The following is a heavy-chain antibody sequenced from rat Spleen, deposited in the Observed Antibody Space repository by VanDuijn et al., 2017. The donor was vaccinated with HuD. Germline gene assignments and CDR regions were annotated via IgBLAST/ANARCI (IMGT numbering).Heavy chain of an antibody. CDR1: GFTFSNYG. D-gene: IGHD1-1*01. CDR3: TRDRYYYSGGDNWFAY. V-gene: IGHV5-20*01. J-gene: IGHJ3*01. Sequence: EVQLVESGGGLVQPGRSLKLSCAASGFTFSNYGMAWVRQAPTKGLEWVASISSGGGGTYYPDSVKGRFTISRDNAKSTLYLQMDSLRSEDTATYYCTRDRYYYSGGDNWFAYWGQGTLVTVSS. CDR2: ISSGGGGT.